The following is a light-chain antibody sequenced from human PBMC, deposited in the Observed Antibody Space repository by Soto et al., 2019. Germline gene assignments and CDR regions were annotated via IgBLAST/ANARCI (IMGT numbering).Light chain of an antibody. J-gene: IGKJ1*01. Sequence: DIQMTQSPSSLSASVGDRVSIACRASQGIRNYLVWYQQKPGKVPKLLIYAASTLQSGVPSRFSGSGSGTDFTLTISSLQPEDGATYYCQKYNGDQWTFGQGTKVELK. CDR2: AAS. V-gene: IGKV1-27*01. CDR3: QKYNGDQWT. CDR1: QGIRNY.